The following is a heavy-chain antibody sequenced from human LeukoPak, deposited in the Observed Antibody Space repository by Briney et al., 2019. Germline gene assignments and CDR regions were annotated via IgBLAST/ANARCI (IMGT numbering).Heavy chain of an antibody. CDR3: ARGGTPGFSTGRIDY. V-gene: IGHV3-53*04. Sequence: PGGSLRLSCAASGFNVSSNYMSWVRQAPGKGLEWVSVLYGAGSTYYADSVKGRFTISRHDYQNTLFLQMNSLRAEDTAVYYCARGGTPGFSTGRIDYWGQGTLVTVSS. D-gene: IGHD6-19*01. CDR1: GFNVSSNY. CDR2: LYGAGST. J-gene: IGHJ4*02.